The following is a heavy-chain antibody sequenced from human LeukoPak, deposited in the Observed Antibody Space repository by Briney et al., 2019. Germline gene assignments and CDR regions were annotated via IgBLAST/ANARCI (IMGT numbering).Heavy chain of an antibody. CDR1: GGSISSGSYY. V-gene: IGHV4-61*02. CDR3: ARGYTTLTAMVSYYYYGMDV. D-gene: IGHD5-18*01. Sequence: SQTLSLTCTVSGGSISSGSYYWSWIRQPAGKGLEWIGRIYTSGSTNYNPSLKSRVTISVDTSKNQFSLKLSSMTAADTAVYYCARGYTTLTAMVSYYYYGMDVWGQGTTVTVSS. CDR2: IYTSGST. J-gene: IGHJ6*02.